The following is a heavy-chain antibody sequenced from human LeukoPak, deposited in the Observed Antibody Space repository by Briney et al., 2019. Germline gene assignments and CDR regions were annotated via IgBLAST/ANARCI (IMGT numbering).Heavy chain of an antibody. CDR1: GYTFTNNY. V-gene: IGHV1-46*01. CDR2: INPSGGST. J-gene: IGHJ4*02. Sequence: ASVKVSCKASGYTFTNNYKHWVRQAPGQGLEWMGIINPSGGSTRYAQKFQGRVTVTRDTSTSTVYMELSSLRSEDTAVYYCARVNRELLREISIDYWGQGTLVTVSS. CDR3: ARVNRELLREISIDY. D-gene: IGHD1-26*01.